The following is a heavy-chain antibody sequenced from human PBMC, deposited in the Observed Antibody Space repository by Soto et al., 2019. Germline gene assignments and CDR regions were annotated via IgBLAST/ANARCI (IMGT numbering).Heavy chain of an antibody. D-gene: IGHD1-20*01. Sequence: ASVKVSCKASGYTFTSYAMHWVRQAPGQRLEWMGWINAGNGNTKYSQKFQGRVTITRDTSASTAYMELSSLRSEDTAVYYCARGITLPTTLDDWGKGTLVPVSS. J-gene: IGHJ4*02. CDR3: ARGITLPTTLDD. CDR1: GYTFTSYA. CDR2: INAGNGNT. V-gene: IGHV1-3*01.